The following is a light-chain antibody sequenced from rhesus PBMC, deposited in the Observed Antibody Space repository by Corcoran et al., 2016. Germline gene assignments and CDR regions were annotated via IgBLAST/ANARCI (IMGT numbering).Light chain of an antibody. Sequence: DIQMTQSPSSLSASVGDTVTITCQASQAISKYLAWYQQKPGKAPNLLIYDTSTLQSGVPSRFSGSGSGTEFTLTISSLQPEDFATYYCQQHNSYPPTFGGGTKVDLK. CDR3: QQHNSYPPT. CDR2: DTS. CDR1: QAISKY. V-gene: IGKV1-25*01. J-gene: IGKJ4*01.